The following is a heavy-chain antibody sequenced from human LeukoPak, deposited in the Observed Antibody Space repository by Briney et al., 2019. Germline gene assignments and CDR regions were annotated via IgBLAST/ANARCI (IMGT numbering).Heavy chain of an antibody. V-gene: IGHV4-38-2*02. CDR2: IYHSGST. Sequence: SETLSLTCTVSGHSISSGYYWGWIRQPPGKGLEWIGSIYHSGSTYYNPSLKSRVTISVDTSKNQFSLKLSSVTAADTAVYYCAREPAGVRSGSYYRHFDYWGQGTLVTVSS. D-gene: IGHD3-10*01. CDR3: AREPAGVRSGSYYRHFDY. J-gene: IGHJ4*02. CDR1: GHSISSGYY.